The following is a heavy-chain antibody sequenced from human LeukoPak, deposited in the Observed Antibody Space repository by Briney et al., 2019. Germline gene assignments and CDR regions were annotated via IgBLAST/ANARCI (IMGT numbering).Heavy chain of an antibody. CDR1: GGSLSTHH. J-gene: IGHJ6*02. CDR3: ARNYFSIRMDV. CDR2: INHSGST. D-gene: IGHD3-16*01. V-gene: IGHV4-34*01. Sequence: SETLSLTCVVSGGSLSTHHWSWIRQPPGKGLEWIGEINHSGSTNYNPSLKSRVTISVDTFKNQFSLKLSSVTAADTAVYYCARNYFSIRMDVWGQGTTVTVSS.